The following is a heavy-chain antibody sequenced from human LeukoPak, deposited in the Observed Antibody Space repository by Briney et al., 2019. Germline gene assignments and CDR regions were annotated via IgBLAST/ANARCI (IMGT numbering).Heavy chain of an antibody. CDR3: ARALTQYYDSSAAAGY. V-gene: IGHV1-8*01. J-gene: IGHJ4*02. CDR1: GYTFTSHD. Sequence: GASVKVSCKASGYTFTSHDINWVRQATGQGLEWMGWMNPNSGNTGYAQKFQGRVTMTRNTSISTAYMELSSLRSEDTAVYYCARALTQYYDSSAAAGYWGQGTLVTVSS. D-gene: IGHD3-22*01. CDR2: MNPNSGNT.